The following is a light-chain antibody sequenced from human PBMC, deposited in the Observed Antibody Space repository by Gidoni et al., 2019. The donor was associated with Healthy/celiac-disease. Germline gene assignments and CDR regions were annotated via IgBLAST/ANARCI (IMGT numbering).Light chain of an antibody. CDR3: QAWDSSTVV. J-gene: IGLJ2*01. Sequence: SYELTQPPSVSVSPGQTASITCSGDKVGDKYACWYQQKPGQSPVLVIYQDSKRPSGSPVRFSGSNSGNTATLTISGTQAMDEADYYCQAWDSSTVVFGGGTKLTVL. CDR1: KVGDKY. V-gene: IGLV3-1*01. CDR2: QDS.